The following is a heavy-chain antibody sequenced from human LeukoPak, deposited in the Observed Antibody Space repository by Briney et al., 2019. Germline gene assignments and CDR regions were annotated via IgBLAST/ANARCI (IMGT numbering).Heavy chain of an antibody. J-gene: IGHJ5*02. CDR1: GFTFSSYA. Sequence: GGSLRLSCAASGFTFSSYAMTWVRQAPGKGLEWGSTISGSGDIIYYADSVKGRFTISRDNPKNTLYLQMNSLRAEDTAVYYCAKDSRGSSAWNHWGQGTLVTVSS. CDR3: AKDSRGSSAWNH. CDR2: ISGSGDII. D-gene: IGHD2-2*01. V-gene: IGHV3-23*01.